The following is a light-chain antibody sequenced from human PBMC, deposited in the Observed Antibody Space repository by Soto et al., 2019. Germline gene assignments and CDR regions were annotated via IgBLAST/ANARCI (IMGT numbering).Light chain of an antibody. CDR1: QSVSSY. J-gene: IGKJ4*01. V-gene: IGKV3-11*01. Sequence: EIVLTQSPATLSLSPGERATLSCRASQSVSSYLAWYQQKAGQAPRLLIYDTSNRATGIPARFSGSGSGTDFTLTISSLEPEDFAVYYCQQRSNWPLTFRGGTKVEIK. CDR2: DTS. CDR3: QQRSNWPLT.